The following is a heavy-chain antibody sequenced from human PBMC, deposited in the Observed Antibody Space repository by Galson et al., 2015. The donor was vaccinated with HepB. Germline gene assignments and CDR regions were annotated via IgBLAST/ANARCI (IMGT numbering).Heavy chain of an antibody. CDR2: ISAYNGNT. V-gene: IGHV1-18*01. CDR3: ARERAWLQSSRPKDY. CDR1: GYTFTSYG. J-gene: IGHJ4*02. D-gene: IGHD5-24*01. Sequence: SMKVSCKASGYTFTSYGISWVRQAPGQGLEWMGWISAYNGNTNYAQKLQGRVTMTTDTSTSTAYMELRSLRSDDTAVYYCARERAWLQSSRPKDYWGQGTLVTVSS.